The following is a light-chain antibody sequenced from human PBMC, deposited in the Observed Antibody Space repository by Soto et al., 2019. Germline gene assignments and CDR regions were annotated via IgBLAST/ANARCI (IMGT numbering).Light chain of an antibody. CDR1: QNIGSN. J-gene: IGKJ1*01. Sequence: EVVMTQSPATLSASPGERVILSCRASQNIGSNLAWYQQRPGQAPRLLMYGASTRATETPARFSGSGSATDFTLTISSLQSEDFAVYYCQQYDSSPRTFGQGTKVDIK. CDR2: GAS. CDR3: QQYDSSPRT. V-gene: IGKV3-15*01.